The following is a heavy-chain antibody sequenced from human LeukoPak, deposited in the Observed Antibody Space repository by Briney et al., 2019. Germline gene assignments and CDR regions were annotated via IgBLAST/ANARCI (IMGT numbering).Heavy chain of an antibody. V-gene: IGHV4-59*01. CDR1: GGSISSYY. J-gene: IGHJ4*02. CDR3: ARLSMGATPIFDY. Sequence: SETLSLTCTVSGGSISSYYWSWIRQPPGKGLEWIGYIYYSGSTNYNPSLKSRVTISVDTSKNQFSLKLSSVTAADTAVYYCARLSMGATPIFDYWGQGTLVTVSS. CDR2: IYYSGST. D-gene: IGHD1-26*01.